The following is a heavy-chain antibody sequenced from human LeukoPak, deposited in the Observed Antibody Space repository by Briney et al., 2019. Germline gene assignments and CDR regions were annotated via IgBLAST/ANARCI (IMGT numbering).Heavy chain of an antibody. CDR2: INPNSGGT. CDR3: ARNSGTYYNP. V-gene: IGHV1-2*02. Sequence: ASVKVSCKASGYTFTSYGISWVRQAPGQGLEWMGWINPNSGGTNYAQKFQGRVTMTRDTSISTAYMELSRLRSDDTAVYYCARNSGTYYNPWGQGTLVTVSS. J-gene: IGHJ5*02. CDR1: GYTFTSYG. D-gene: IGHD1-26*01.